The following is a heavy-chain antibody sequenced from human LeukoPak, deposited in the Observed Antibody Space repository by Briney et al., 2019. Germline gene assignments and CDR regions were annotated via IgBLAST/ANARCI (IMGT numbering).Heavy chain of an antibody. V-gene: IGHV3-53*05. CDR2: IYSGGST. CDR1: GFTVSSNY. J-gene: IGHJ4*02. Sequence: GGSLRLSCAASGFTVSSNYMSWVRQAPGKGLEWVSVIYSGGSTYYAASVKGRFTISRDNSKNTLYLQMTSLTAEDTAVYYRARDLGYDSSGSIIWGQGTLVTVSS. D-gene: IGHD3-22*01. CDR3: ARDLGYDSSGSII.